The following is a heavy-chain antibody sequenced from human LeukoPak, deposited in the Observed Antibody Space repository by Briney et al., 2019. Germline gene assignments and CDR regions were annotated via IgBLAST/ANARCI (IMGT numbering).Heavy chain of an antibody. J-gene: IGHJ4*02. Sequence: GGSLRLSCAASGFTFSSYGMHWVRQAPGKGLEWVAVIWYDGSNKYYADSVKGRFTISRDNAKNSLYLQMNSLRAEDTAVYYCARSAAGTYYWGQGTLVTVSS. CDR2: IWYDGSNK. D-gene: IGHD1-1*01. CDR3: ARSAAGTYY. V-gene: IGHV3-33*01. CDR1: GFTFSSYG.